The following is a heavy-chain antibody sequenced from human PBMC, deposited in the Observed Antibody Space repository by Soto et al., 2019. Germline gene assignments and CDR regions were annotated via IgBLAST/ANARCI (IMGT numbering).Heavy chain of an antibody. CDR2: INHSGST. CDR1: GGSFSGYY. V-gene: IGHV4-34*01. J-gene: IGHJ4*02. D-gene: IGHD2-21*02. Sequence: QVQLQQWGAGLLKPSETLSLTCAVYGGSFSGYYWSWIRQPPGKGLEWIGEINHSGSTNYNPSLKSPVTISVDTSKNQFSLKLSSVTAADTAVYYCARGRRVVTPLYYFDYWGQGTLVTVSS. CDR3: ARGRRVVTPLYYFDY.